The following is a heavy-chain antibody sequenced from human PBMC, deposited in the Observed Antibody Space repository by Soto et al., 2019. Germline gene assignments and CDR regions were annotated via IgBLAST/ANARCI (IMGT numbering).Heavy chain of an antibody. J-gene: IGHJ6*02. CDR1: GYIFGNYG. CDR3: VMVDNYVTPTPQDV. CDR2: ISPYTGNT. D-gene: IGHD3-16*01. V-gene: IGHV1-18*01. Sequence: ASVKVSCKASGYIFGNYGIGWVRQAPGQGLEWMGWISPYTGNTHSATKIQGRLTMTTDTSTSTAYMDLGSLTSDDTAVYYCVMVDNYVTPTPQDVWGQGTTVTVSS.